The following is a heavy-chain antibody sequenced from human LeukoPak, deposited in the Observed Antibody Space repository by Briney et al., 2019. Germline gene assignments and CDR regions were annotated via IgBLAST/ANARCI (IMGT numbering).Heavy chain of an antibody. CDR1: GYSISSDYY. J-gene: IGHJ1*01. V-gene: IGHV4-38-2*02. Sequence: PSETLSLTCTVSGYSISSDYYWGWILQPPGKGLEWIGSIYYSGSTYYNPSLKSRVTISVDTSKNQFSLKLSSVTAADTAVYYCARDLAVAGTGEKYFQHWGQGTLVTVSS. CDR3: ARDLAVAGTGEKYFQH. D-gene: IGHD6-19*01. CDR2: IYYSGST.